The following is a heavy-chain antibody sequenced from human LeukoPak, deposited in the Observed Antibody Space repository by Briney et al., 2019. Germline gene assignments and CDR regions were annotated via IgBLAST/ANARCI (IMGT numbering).Heavy chain of an antibody. V-gene: IGHV1-8*01. CDR1: GYAFTSYD. Sequence: ASVKVSCKASGYAFTSYDINWVRQATGQGLEWMGWMNPNSGNTGYAQKFQGRVTMTRNTSISTAYMELSSLRSEDTAVYSCARGYGSGSYPNPYLFWGQGTMVTVSS. CDR2: MNPNSGNT. CDR3: ARGYGSGSYPNPYLF. D-gene: IGHD3-10*01. J-gene: IGHJ4*02.